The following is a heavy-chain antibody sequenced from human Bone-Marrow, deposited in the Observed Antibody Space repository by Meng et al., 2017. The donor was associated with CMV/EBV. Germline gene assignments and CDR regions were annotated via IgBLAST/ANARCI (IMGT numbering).Heavy chain of an antibody. J-gene: IGHJ4*02. CDR2: IGGNGDDT. CDR1: GLASRNDA. V-gene: IGHV3-23*01. CDR3: AKGRSGSSTSCSNY. D-gene: IGHD2-2*01. Sequence: SGLASRNDAVDWVRQVSGKGLEWVSVIGGNGDDTYYADSMKGRCTISRYNSKNTMYLQMNSLGAEDTAVYYCAKGRSGSSTSCSNYWGQGTLVTVSS.